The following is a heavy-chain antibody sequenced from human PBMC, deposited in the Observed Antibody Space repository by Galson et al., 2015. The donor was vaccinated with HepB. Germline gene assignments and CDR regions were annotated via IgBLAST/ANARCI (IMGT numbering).Heavy chain of an antibody. Sequence: SVKVSCKASGYTFSSYSVTWVRQAPGQGLEWLEWISAYNGNTNYAQQLQGRVTMTTDTSTSTAYMELRSLRPDDTAVYYCARGALVVVVDATQNNWFDPWGQGTLVTVSS. D-gene: IGHD2-15*01. V-gene: IGHV1-18*01. CDR1: GYTFSSYS. J-gene: IGHJ5*02. CDR2: ISAYNGNT. CDR3: ARGALVVVVDATQNNWFDP.